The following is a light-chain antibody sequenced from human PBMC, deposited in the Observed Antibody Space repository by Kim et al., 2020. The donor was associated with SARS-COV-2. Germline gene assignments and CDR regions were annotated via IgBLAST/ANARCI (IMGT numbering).Light chain of an antibody. CDR1: QGINNA. V-gene: IGKV1D-13*01. CDR2: DAS. CDR3: QQFNDYPLT. Sequence: AIQLTQSPSSLSASVGDRVTITCRASQGINNALAWYQQKPGKAPKLLIYDASSLEIGVPSRFSGSGSGTDFTLTIRTLQPDDFATYYCQQFNDYPLTFGGGTKLEIK. J-gene: IGKJ4*01.